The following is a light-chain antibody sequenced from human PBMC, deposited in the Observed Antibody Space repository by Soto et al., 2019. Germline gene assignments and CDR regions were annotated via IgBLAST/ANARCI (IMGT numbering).Light chain of an antibody. CDR1: SSDIGSYNH. J-gene: IGLJ1*01. CDR2: AVS. V-gene: IGLV2-8*01. CDR3: ISYTDRQSYL. Sequence: QSALTQPPSASGSPGQSVTISCTGTSSDIGSYNHVAWYQQFPGKSPKLMIYAVSDRPSGVSDRFSGSKSGITASLTISGLQTEDEADYYCISYTDRQSYLFGTGTKLTVL.